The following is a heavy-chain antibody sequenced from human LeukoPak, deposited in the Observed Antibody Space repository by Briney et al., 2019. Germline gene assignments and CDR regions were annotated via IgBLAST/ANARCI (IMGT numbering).Heavy chain of an antibody. CDR3: ARFGSLGAATAFDI. Sequence: SVKVSCKASGGTFSSYAISWVRQAPGQGLEWMGRIIPILGIANYAQKLQGRVTMTTDTSTSTAYMELRSLRSDDTAVYYCARFGSLGAATAFDIWGQGTMVTVSS. J-gene: IGHJ3*02. CDR2: IIPILGIA. D-gene: IGHD3-10*01. V-gene: IGHV1-69*04. CDR1: GGTFSSYA.